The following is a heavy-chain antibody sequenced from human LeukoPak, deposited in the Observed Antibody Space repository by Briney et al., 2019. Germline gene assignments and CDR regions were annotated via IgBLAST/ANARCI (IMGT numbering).Heavy chain of an antibody. CDR1: GYTFTGYY. D-gene: IGHD1-26*01. V-gene: IGHV1-2*02. J-gene: IGHJ6*03. CDR2: INPNSGGT. CDR3: ARLSKVGATILYYYYYMDV. Sequence: ASVKVSCKASGYTFTGYYMHWVRQAPGQGLEWMGWINPNSGGTNYAQKLQGRVTMTTDTSTSTAYMELRSLRSDDTAVYYCARLSKVGATILYYYYYMDVWGKGTTVTVSS.